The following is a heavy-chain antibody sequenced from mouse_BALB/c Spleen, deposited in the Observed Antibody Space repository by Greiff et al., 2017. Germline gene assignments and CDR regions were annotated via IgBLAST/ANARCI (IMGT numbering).Heavy chain of an antibody. CDR2: INPYNGAT. J-gene: IGHJ1*01. V-gene: IGHV1-31*01. CDR3: ARDYGSRTFWYFDV. CDR1: GYSFTGYY. D-gene: IGHD1-1*01. Sequence: VQLQQSGPELVKPGASVKISCKASGYSFTGYYMHWVKQSHVKSLEWIGRINPYNGATSYNQNFKDKASLTVDKSSSTAYMELHSLTSEDSAVYYCARDYGSRTFWYFDVWGAGTTVTVSS.